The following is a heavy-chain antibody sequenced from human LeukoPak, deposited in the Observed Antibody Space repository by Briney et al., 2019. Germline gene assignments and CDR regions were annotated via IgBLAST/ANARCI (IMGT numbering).Heavy chain of an antibody. J-gene: IGHJ4*02. Sequence: GGSLRLSCAASGFTFSDYGMSWVRQAPGKGLEWVSGISGSGGDTYYADSVKGRFTISRDNSRNTLYLQMNSLRPEDTAVYYCAKDLYSSGYYVSAYWGQGTLVTVSS. CDR3: AKDLYSSGYYVSAY. V-gene: IGHV3-23*01. CDR1: GFTFSDYG. D-gene: IGHD6-19*01. CDR2: ISGSGGDT.